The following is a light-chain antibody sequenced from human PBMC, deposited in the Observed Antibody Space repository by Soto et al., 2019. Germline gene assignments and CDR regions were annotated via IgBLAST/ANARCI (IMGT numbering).Light chain of an antibody. CDR1: QSVSYH. Sequence: ETVLTQSPATLSLSPGEGATLSCRASQSVSYHLAWYQQKPGQAPRLLIYGASNRATGIPARFSGSGSGTDFTLTISSLEPEDFAVYYCQQRTNWAYTFGQGTKLEIK. V-gene: IGKV3-11*01. J-gene: IGKJ2*01. CDR3: QQRTNWAYT. CDR2: GAS.